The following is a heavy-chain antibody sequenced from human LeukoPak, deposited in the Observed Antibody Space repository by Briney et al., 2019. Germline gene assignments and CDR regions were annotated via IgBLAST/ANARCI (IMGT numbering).Heavy chain of an antibody. CDR2: ISAYNGNT. CDR3: ARAPNYGHNYYYYYMDV. J-gene: IGHJ6*03. CDR1: GYTFTSYG. Sequence: GASVKVSCKASGYTFTSYGISWVRQAPGQGLEWMGWISAYNGNTNYAQKLQGRVTMTTDTSTSTAYMELRSLRSDDTAVYYCARAPNYGHNYYYYYMDVWGKGTTVTVSS. V-gene: IGHV1-18*01. D-gene: IGHD4/OR15-4a*01.